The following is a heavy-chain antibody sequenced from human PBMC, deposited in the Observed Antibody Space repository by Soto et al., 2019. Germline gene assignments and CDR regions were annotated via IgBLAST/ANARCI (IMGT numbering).Heavy chain of an antibody. J-gene: IGHJ4*02. Sequence: GGSLRLSCAASGFTFSSYEMNWVRQAPGKGLEWVSYISSSGSTIYYADSVKGRFTISRDNAKNSLYLQMNSLRAEDTAVYYCARDGHDYGAPFDYWGQGTLVTVSS. V-gene: IGHV3-48*03. D-gene: IGHD4-17*01. CDR3: ARDGHDYGAPFDY. CDR1: GFTFSSYE. CDR2: ISSSGSTI.